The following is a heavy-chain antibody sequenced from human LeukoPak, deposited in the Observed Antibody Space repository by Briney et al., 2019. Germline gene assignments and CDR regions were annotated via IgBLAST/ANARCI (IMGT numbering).Heavy chain of an antibody. V-gene: IGHV3-7*05. CDR1: GFTFSNYW. Sequence: GGSLRLSCAASGFTFSNYWMSWVRQAPGKGLEWVANINQDGSEKYYVDSVKGRFTISRDNAKNSLYLQMNGLRAEDTAVFYCARGGAPYCTSTSCYEDWFDPWGQGTLVTVSS. J-gene: IGHJ5*02. D-gene: IGHD2-2*01. CDR3: ARGGAPYCTSTSCYEDWFDP. CDR2: INQDGSEK.